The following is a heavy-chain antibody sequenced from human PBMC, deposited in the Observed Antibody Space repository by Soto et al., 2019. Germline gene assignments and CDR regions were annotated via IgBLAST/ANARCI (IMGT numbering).Heavy chain of an antibody. CDR2: ITGNSGHI. J-gene: IGHJ4*02. D-gene: IGHD3-22*01. CDR3: AKGRSSMIVVVMDF. CDR1: GFNFDDSA. V-gene: IGHV3-9*01. Sequence: EVQLVESGGALVQPGRSLRLSCVASGFNFDDSAMHWVRQFTGKGLERVSGITGNSGHILYADSVRGRFTISRDNAKKSLYLELMSLRPEETALYYCAKGRSSMIVVVMDFWGQGTPVTVSS.